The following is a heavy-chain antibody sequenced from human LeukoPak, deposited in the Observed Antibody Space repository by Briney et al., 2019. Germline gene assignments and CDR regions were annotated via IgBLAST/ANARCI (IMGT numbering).Heavy chain of an antibody. CDR3: SVVAAKNWFDP. Sequence: SETLSLTCAVYGGSFSGYYWSWIRQPPGKGLEWIGEINHSGSTNYNPSLKSRVTISVDTSKNQFSLKLSSVTAADTAVYYCSVVAAKNWFDPWGQGTRVTVSS. J-gene: IGHJ5*02. V-gene: IGHV4-34*01. CDR2: INHSGST. D-gene: IGHD2-15*01. CDR1: GGSFSGYY.